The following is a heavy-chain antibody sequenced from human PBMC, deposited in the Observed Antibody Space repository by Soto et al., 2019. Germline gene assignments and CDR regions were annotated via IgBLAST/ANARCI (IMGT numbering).Heavy chain of an antibody. J-gene: IGHJ5*02. Sequence: QVQLQQWGAGLLKPSETLSHTCAVYGGTLSGNYWSWIRQPPGKGLEWIGEINHSGSTNYNPSLKSGVTISVDTSKNQFSLDLSSVTAADTAVYFCARGRSYGYFSNWFDPWGQGDLVTVSS. D-gene: IGHD3-16*01. CDR3: ARGRSYGYFSNWFDP. V-gene: IGHV4-34*01. CDR2: INHSGST. CDR1: GGTLSGNY.